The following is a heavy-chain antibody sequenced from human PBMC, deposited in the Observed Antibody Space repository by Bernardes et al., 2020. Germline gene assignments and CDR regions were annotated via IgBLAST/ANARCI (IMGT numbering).Heavy chain of an antibody. D-gene: IGHD3-16*01. Sequence: GGSLRLSCAASGFTFSSYSMNWVRQAPGKGLEWVSYISSSSSTIYYADSVKGRFTISRDNAKNSLYLQMNSLRDEDTAVYYCASSIMITFGGVIAGWYFDLWGRGTLVTVSS. J-gene: IGHJ2*01. CDR3: ASSIMITFGGVIAGWYFDL. CDR2: ISSSSSTI. CDR1: GFTFSSYS. V-gene: IGHV3-48*02.